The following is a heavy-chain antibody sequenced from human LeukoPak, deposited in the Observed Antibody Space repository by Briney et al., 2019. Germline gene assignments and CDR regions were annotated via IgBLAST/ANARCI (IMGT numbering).Heavy chain of an antibody. CDR2: INPNSGGT. D-gene: IGHD2-2*01. V-gene: IGHV1-2*02. CDR1: GYTFTSYY. J-gene: IGHJ4*02. CDR3: AREGGLSRYQVLSHGSFDY. Sequence: VASVKVSCKASGYTFTSYYMHWVRQAPGQGLEWMGWINPNSGGTNYAQKFQGRVTITADESTSTAYMELSSLRSEDTAVYYCAREGGLSRYQVLSHGSFDYWGQGTLVTVSS.